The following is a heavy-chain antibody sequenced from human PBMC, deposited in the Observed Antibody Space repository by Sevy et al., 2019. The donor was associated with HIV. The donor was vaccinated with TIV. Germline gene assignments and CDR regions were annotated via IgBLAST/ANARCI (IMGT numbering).Heavy chain of an antibody. CDR3: VRAIQSDGSF. V-gene: IGHV3-7*01. J-gene: IGHJ4*02. CDR1: GFNLENFW. D-gene: IGHD6-19*01. CDR2: IRQAGSEI. Sequence: GGSLRRSCVASGFNLENFWMNWVRQAPGKGLEWVANIRQAGSEIYYVASVKGRFTISRDNARNLVYLQMNSLRVEDTALYYCVRAIQSDGSFWGQGALVTVSS.